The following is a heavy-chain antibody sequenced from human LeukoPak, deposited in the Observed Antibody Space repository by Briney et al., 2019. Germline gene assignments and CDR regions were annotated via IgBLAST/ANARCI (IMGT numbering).Heavy chain of an antibody. D-gene: IGHD6-13*01. V-gene: IGHV3-48*01. Sequence: PGGSLRLSCAASGFTFSIYSMNWVRQAPGKGLEWVSYISSSSSTIHYADSVKGRFTISRDNAKNSLYLQMNSLRGEDRAVYYCARLAAAGTGEDYWGQGTLVTVSS. J-gene: IGHJ4*02. CDR2: ISSSSSTI. CDR3: ARLAAAGTGEDY. CDR1: GFTFSIYS.